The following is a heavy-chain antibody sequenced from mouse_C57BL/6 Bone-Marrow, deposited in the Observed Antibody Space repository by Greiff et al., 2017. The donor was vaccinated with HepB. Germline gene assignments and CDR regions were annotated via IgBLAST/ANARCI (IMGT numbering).Heavy chain of an antibody. CDR1: GFSLSTFGMG. CDR2: IWWDDDK. J-gene: IGHJ2*01. Sequence: QVTLKVCGPGILQPSQTLSLTCSFSGFSLSTFGMGVGWIRQPSGKGLEWLAHIWWDDDKYYNPALKSRLTIAKDTYKNQVFLKIANVDTADTATDYCARILYLFLRGYYCDYWGQGTTLTVSS. D-gene: IGHD1-1*02. CDR3: ARILYLFLRGYYCDY. V-gene: IGHV8-8*01.